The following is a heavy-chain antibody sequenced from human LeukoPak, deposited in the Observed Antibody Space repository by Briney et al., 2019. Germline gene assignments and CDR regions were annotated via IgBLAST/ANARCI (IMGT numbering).Heavy chain of an antibody. J-gene: IGHJ4*02. CDR2: ISVGGDRT. CDR1: GFTFSSHA. D-gene: IGHD5-18*01. V-gene: IGHV3-23*02. CDR3: AKEHIYGTTPYFDY. Sequence: PGGSLRLSCAASGFTFSSHAMGWVRQAPGKGLEWVSAISVGGDRTCYIDSVKGRFPISRDNSNSTLYLHLNSMRVDDTAVYFCAKEHIYGTTPYFDYWGQGTLVTVSS.